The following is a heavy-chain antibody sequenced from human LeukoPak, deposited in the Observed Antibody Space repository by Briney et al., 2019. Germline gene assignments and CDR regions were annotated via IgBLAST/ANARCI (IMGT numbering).Heavy chain of an antibody. CDR2: IYYSGST. CDR1: GGSISSYY. V-gene: IGHV4-59*01. J-gene: IGHJ3*02. D-gene: IGHD5-24*01. CDR3: ARENVEMATIPRAFDI. Sequence: SEILSLTCTVSGGSISSYYWSWIRQPPGKGLEWIGYIYYSGSTNYNPSLKSRVTISVDTSKNQFSLKLSSVTAADTAVYYCARENVEMATIPRAFDIWGQGTMVTVSS.